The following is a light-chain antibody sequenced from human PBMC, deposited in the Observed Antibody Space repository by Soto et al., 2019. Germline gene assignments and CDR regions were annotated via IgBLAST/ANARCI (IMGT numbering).Light chain of an antibody. CDR3: QQYNTWPRT. Sequence: EIVMTQSPAILSVSPGERATLSCRASQSVSSNLAWYQQKPGQTPRLLIYGASTRATGIPARFSGSGSGTEFTLTISSLQSEDFAIYYCQQYNTWPRTFGQGTKVDIK. V-gene: IGKV3-15*01. CDR1: QSVSSN. CDR2: GAS. J-gene: IGKJ1*01.